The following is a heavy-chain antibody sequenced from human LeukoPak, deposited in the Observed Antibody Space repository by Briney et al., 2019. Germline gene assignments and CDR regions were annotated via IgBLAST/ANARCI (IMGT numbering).Heavy chain of an antibody. CDR1: GFTFTDYS. D-gene: IGHD6-25*01. CDR3: ARDGSGFYLYNYMDV. CDR2: ISTVSTYT. V-gene: IGHV3-21*06. J-gene: IGHJ6*03. Sequence: GGSLRLSCAPSGFTFTDYSMNWVRQAPGKGLEWVASISTVSTYTFYADSVKGRFSISRDNVRNLLYLQMSSLGAEDTAVYYCARDGSGFYLYNYMDVWGKGTTATVSS.